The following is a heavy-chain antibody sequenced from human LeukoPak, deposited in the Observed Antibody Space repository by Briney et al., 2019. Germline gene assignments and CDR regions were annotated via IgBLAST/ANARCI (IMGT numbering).Heavy chain of an antibody. CDR3: ARDFQWLRAMDV. CDR2: MSYDGSNK. D-gene: IGHD6-19*01. CDR1: GFTFSNYA. J-gene: IGHJ6*02. V-gene: IGHV3-30-3*01. Sequence: GGSLRLSCAASGFTFSNYAMHWVRQAPGKGLEWVAVMSYDGSNKYYADSVKGRFTISRDNSKNTLYVQMNSLRVEDTAVYYYARDFQWLRAMDVWGQGTTVTVSS.